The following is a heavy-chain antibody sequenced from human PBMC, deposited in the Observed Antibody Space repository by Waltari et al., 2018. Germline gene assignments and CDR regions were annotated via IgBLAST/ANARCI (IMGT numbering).Heavy chain of an antibody. CDR3: ARGNKPTMATNDY. J-gene: IGHJ4*02. CDR2: IWYDGSKK. D-gene: IGHD5-12*01. CDR1: GFRFSDYG. V-gene: IGHV3-33*01. Sequence: QVQLVESGGGVVQPGRSMTLTCVASGFRFSDYGMHWVRQAPGKGLEWVAVIWYDGSKKNYVDSVKGRFTISRDGSKNTVYLQMNILRVEDTAVYYCARGNKPTMATNDYWGQGTLVTVSS.